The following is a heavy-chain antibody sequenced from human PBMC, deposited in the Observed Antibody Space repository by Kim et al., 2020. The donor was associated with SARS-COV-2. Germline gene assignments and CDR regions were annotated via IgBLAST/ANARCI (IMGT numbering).Heavy chain of an antibody. V-gene: IGHV3-48*02. CDR1: GFSFNSYS. J-gene: IGHJ4*01. Sequence: GGSLRLSCAASGFSFNSYSLNWVRQAPGKGLEWISYISYNSGIIYYGDSVKGRFTISRDNARNSLYLQMNSLRDEDTALYYCVRGLRGYNYGPGAIDYWG. D-gene: IGHD3-10*01. CDR2: ISYNSGII. CDR3: VRGLRGYNYGPGAIDY.